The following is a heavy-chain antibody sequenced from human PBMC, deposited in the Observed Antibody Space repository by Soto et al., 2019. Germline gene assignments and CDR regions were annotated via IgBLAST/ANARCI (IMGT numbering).Heavy chain of an antibody. D-gene: IGHD4-17*01. CDR3: LVTTSAFDI. J-gene: IGHJ3*02. CDR1: GFTLSNFW. CDR2: IKQCGVEK. V-gene: IGHV3-7*01. Sequence: EVQLVGSGGDLAQPGGALRLSCAASGFTLSNFWVNWVRQAPGKGLEWVANIKQCGVEKNYVDSVKGRFTISRDDTKNSLFLQMNNLRAEDAAIYYCLVTTSAFDIWGRGTTVTVSS.